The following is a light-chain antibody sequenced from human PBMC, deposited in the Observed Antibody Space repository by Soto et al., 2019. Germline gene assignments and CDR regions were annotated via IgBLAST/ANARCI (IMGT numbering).Light chain of an antibody. CDR2: DVS. Sequence: QSALTQPASVSGSPGQSITISCTGTSSDVGGYNCVSWYQQHPGKAPKLMIYDVSNRPSGVSNRFSGSKSGNTASLTISGLQAEDEADYYCSSYTSSSTLGFGTGTKVTVL. CDR3: SSYTSSSTLG. J-gene: IGLJ1*01. CDR1: SSDVGGYNC. V-gene: IGLV2-14*01.